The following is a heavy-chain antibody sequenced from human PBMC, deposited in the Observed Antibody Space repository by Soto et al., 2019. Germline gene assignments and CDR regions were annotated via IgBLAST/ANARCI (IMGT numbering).Heavy chain of an antibody. D-gene: IGHD3-3*01. V-gene: IGHV1-18*04. CDR2: ISAYNGNT. Sequence: ASVKVSCKASGYTSTSYGISWVRQAPGQGLEWMGWISAYNGNTNYAQKLQGRVTMTTDTSTSTAYMELRSLRSDDTAVYYCARVPRVFGVVIFDYWGQGTLVTVSS. CDR3: ARVPRVFGVVIFDY. J-gene: IGHJ4*02. CDR1: GYTSTSYG.